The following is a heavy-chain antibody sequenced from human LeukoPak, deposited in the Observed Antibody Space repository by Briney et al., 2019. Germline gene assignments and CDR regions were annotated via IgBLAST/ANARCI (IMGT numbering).Heavy chain of an antibody. Sequence: PSETLYLTCTVSGGSISSGGYYWSWIRQHPGKGLEWIGYIYYSGSTYYNPSLKSRVTISVDTSKNQFSLKLSSVTAADTAVYYCARHYCGGDCYQYYYYGMDVWGQGTTVTVSS. CDR1: GGSISSGGYY. CDR2: IYYSGST. CDR3: ARHYCGGDCYQYYYYGMDV. J-gene: IGHJ6*02. D-gene: IGHD2-21*02. V-gene: IGHV4-31*03.